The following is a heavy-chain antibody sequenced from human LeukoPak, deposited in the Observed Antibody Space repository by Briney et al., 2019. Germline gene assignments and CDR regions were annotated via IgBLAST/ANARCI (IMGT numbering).Heavy chain of an antibody. CDR2: IKHDGSEA. V-gene: IGHV3-7*04. CDR1: EFTFNRYW. CDR3: TRDALFGSGRTHLDF. Sequence: GGSLRLSCAASEFTFNRYWMSWVRQAPGKGLEWVANIKHDGSEAYYVDSVKGRFTISRDNAKNSLSLQMNSLNVDDTGVYFCTRDALFGSGRTHLDFWSQGTLVSVSS. D-gene: IGHD3-10*01. J-gene: IGHJ4*02.